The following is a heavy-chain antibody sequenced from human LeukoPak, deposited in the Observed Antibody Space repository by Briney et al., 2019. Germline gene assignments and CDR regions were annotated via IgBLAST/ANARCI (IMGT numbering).Heavy chain of an antibody. J-gene: IGHJ4*02. CDR1: GFAFSSYA. Sequence: PGGSLRLSCAASGFAFSSYAMHWVRQAPGKGLEWLAVVSAHGLDKFYADSVRGRFTISRDNSKNTLYLQMNSLRAEDTAVYYCAKDLERHIVVVTASAVDYWGQGTLVTVSS. CDR3: AKDLERHIVVVTASAVDY. D-gene: IGHD2-21*02. CDR2: VSAHGLDK. V-gene: IGHV3-30*04.